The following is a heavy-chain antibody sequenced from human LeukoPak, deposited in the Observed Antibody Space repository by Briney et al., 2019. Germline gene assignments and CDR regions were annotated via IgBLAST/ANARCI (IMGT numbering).Heavy chain of an antibody. D-gene: IGHD6-19*01. CDR1: GFTFTDYY. V-gene: IGHV3-11*04. CDR3: ARVAVSGPTGWFDP. CDR2: ISRGGNSI. J-gene: IGHJ5*02. Sequence: GGSLRLSCAASGFTFTDYYMSWIRQAPGKGLEWVSSISRGGNSIYYADSVKGRFTISRDNTDNVVYLQMNSLRAEDTAVYYCARVAVSGPTGWFDPWGQGTLVTVSS.